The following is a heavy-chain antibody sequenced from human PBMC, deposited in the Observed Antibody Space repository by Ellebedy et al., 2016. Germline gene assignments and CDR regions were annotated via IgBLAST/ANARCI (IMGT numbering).Heavy chain of an antibody. Sequence: GGSLRLXXAASGFTFKTYAMSWVRQAPGEGLEWVSTLSGSGPKTYYADSVQCRFTISRDNSKSTLYLQMNSLRAEDTAVYYCAKHETDGDYYFDLWGRGTLVTVSS. V-gene: IGHV3-23*01. CDR1: GFTFKTYA. CDR2: LSGSGPKT. D-gene: IGHD2-21*01. CDR3: AKHETDGDYYFDL. J-gene: IGHJ2*01.